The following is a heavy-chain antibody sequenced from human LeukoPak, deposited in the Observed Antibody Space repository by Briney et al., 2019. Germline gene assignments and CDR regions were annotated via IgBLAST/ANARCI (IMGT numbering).Heavy chain of an antibody. D-gene: IGHD6-19*01. CDR2: ISPYNGDT. J-gene: IGHJ4*02. V-gene: IGHV1-18*01. CDR3: ARDGAVAAVFDY. CDR1: GYTFTTYG. Sequence: GAAVKVSFKASGYTFTTYGVTWVRQAPGQGREWMGWISPYNGDTNYVQNLQGRVTLTTDTSTSTAYMELRSLRSDDTAVYYCARDGAVAAVFDYWGQGTLVTVSS.